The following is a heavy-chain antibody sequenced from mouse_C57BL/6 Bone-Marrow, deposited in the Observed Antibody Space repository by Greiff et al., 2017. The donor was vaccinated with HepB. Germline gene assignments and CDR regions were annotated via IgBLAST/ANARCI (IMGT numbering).Heavy chain of an antibody. J-gene: IGHJ1*03. CDR3: AGGYYGSSHWYFDV. V-gene: IGHV3-1*01. CDR2: ISYSGST. Sequence: EVQLQESGPGMVKPSQSLSLTCTVTGYSITSGYDWHWIRHFPGNKLEWMGYISYSGSTNYNPSLKSRISITHDTSKNHFFLKLNSVTTEDTATYYCAGGYYGSSHWYFDVWGRGTTVTVSS. D-gene: IGHD1-1*01. CDR1: GYSITSGYD.